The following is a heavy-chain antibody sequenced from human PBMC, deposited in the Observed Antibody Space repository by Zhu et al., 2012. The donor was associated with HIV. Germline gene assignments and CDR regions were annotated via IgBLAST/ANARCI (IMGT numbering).Heavy chain of an antibody. CDR3: ARGVGSGWASVGVTT. D-gene: IGHD6-19*01. CDR1: GGSFSNYY. J-gene: IGHJ4*02. CDR2: INDSGST. Sequence: QVQIQEWGTKLLKPAETLALTCAEYGGSFSNYYWSWIRQSPGKGLEWIGEINDSGSTNYNPSLKSRVYISRDTSKKQVSLHLRSVTAADTAVYYCARGVGSGWASVGVTTWGQGTLVTVSS. V-gene: IGHV4-34*01.